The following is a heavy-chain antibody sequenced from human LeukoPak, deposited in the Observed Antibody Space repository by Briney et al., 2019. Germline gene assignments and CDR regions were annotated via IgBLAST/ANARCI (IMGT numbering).Heavy chain of an antibody. Sequence: GESLKISCKGSGYSFTGYWIGWVRQMPGKGLEWMGIIYPGDSDTRYSPSFQGQVTISADKSISTAYLQWSSLKASDTAMYYCARPRLDYDSSGDSEYYFDYWGQGTLVTVSS. CDR2: IYPGDSDT. J-gene: IGHJ4*02. CDR1: GYSFTGYW. V-gene: IGHV5-51*01. D-gene: IGHD3-22*01. CDR3: ARPRLDYDSSGDSEYYFDY.